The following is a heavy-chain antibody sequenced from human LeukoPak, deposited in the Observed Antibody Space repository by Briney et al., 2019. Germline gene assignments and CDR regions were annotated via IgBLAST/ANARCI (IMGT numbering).Heavy chain of an antibody. CDR2: IYPRDSRT. CDR3: AKGGDGRDFLLY. Sequence: GESLKISCKGSGYSFTNYWIGWVRLMPGKGLEWMGFIYPRDSRTTYSPSFQGQVTTSADRSISTAYIQWSSLKASDTAMYYCAKGGDGRDFLLYWGQGSLVTVSS. D-gene: IGHD5-24*01. CDR1: GYSFTNYW. J-gene: IGHJ4*02. V-gene: IGHV5-51*01.